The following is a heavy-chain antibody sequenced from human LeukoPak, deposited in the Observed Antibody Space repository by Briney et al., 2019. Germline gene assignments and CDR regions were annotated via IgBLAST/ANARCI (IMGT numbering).Heavy chain of an antibody. CDR2: ISSSSTYI. CDR1: GFPFITYS. Sequence: GSLRLSCAASGFPFITYSINWVRPAPGKGLEWVSSISSSSTYIYYADSVKGRFTISRDNAKNSLYLQMNSLRAEDTAVYYCARAEITRYHYYGMDVWGQGTTVTVSS. CDR3: ARAEITRYHYYGMDV. V-gene: IGHV3-21*01. D-gene: IGHD5-24*01. J-gene: IGHJ6*02.